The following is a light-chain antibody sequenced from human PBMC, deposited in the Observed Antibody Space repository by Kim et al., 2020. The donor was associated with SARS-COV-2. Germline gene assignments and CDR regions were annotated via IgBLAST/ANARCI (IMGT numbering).Light chain of an antibody. V-gene: IGLV3-21*04. CDR1: NIGSKS. CDR2: YDS. CDR3: QVWDSSSDHPV. Sequence: VSVATGKTARITCGGNNIGSKSVHWYQQKPGQAPVLVIYYDSDRPSGIPERFSGSNSGNTATLTISRVEAGDEADYYCQVWDSSSDHPVFGGGTQLTVL. J-gene: IGLJ3*02.